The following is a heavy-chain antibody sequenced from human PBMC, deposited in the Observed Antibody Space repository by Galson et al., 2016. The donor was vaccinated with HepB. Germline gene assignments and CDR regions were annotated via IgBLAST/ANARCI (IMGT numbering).Heavy chain of an antibody. Sequence: GSTIYYADSVKGRFTISRDNAKNSLYLQMNNLRAEDTAVYYCRTNAYWGQGTLVTVSS. D-gene: IGHD2-2*01. CDR2: GSTI. V-gene: IGHV3-11*01. CDR3: RTNAY. J-gene: IGHJ4*02.